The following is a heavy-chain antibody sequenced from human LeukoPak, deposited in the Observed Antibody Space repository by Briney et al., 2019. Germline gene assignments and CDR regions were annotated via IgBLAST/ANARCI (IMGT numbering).Heavy chain of an antibody. D-gene: IGHD6-13*01. CDR3: ARFSKSCSSDY. V-gene: IGHV3-21*06. CDR2: ISGSSAHI. CDR1: GFTFSTYI. Sequence: GGSLRLSCAASGFTFSTYIMNWVRQAPGKGLEWVSSISGSSAHIYYADSVKGRFTISRDNAKNSLYLQMNSLRAEDTAVYYCARFSKSCSSDYWGQGTLVTVSS. J-gene: IGHJ4*02.